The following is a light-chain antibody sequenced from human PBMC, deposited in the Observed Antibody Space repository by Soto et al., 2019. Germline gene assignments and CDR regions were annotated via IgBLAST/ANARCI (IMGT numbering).Light chain of an antibody. CDR3: QQRSHWPWT. Sequence: EIVLTQSPATLSLSPGERATLSCRASQSVSSYLAWYQQKPGQAPRLLIYDASNRATGIPARFSGSGSGTDFTLTIRTLAPEDFAVYSCQQRSHWPWTFGQGAKVDIK. V-gene: IGKV3-11*01. CDR1: QSVSSY. J-gene: IGKJ1*01. CDR2: DAS.